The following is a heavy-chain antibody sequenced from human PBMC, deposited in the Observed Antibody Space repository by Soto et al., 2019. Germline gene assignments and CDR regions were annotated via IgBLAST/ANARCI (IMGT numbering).Heavy chain of an antibody. CDR1: GFTFSSYS. Sequence: SGGSLRLSCAASGFTFSSYSMNWVRQAPGKGLEWVSSISSSSSHIYYADSVKGRFTISRDNAKNSLYLQMNSLKTGDTALYYCARVGSEPARDFDYWGQGTLVTVSS. CDR3: ARVGSEPARDFDY. CDR2: ISSSSSHI. J-gene: IGHJ4*02. V-gene: IGHV3-21*04.